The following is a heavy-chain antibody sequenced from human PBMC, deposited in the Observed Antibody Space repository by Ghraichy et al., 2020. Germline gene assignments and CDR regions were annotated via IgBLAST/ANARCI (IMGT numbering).Heavy chain of an antibody. CDR2: IKSRTDGGTT. D-gene: IGHD2-15*01. CDR3: TTDGVIGDCSGGSCRKGY. Sequence: GGSLRLSCAASGFTFSNAWMSWVRQAPGKGLEWVGRIKSRTDGGTTDYAAPVKGRFTISRDDSKNTLYLQMNSLKIEDTAVYYCTTDGVIGDCSGGSCRKGYWGQGTLVTVSS. J-gene: IGHJ4*02. V-gene: IGHV3-15*01. CDR1: GFTFSNAW.